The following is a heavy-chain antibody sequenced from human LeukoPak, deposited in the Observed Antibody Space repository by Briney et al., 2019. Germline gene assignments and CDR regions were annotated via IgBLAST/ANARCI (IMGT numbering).Heavy chain of an antibody. CDR3: ARKAVAGTGSQYFQH. Sequence: GGSLRLSCAASGFTLSSYAMSWVRQAPGKGLEWVSAISGSGGSTYYADSVKGRFTISRDNSKNTLYLQMNSLRAEDTAVYYCARKAVAGTGSQYFQHWARAPWSPSPQ. V-gene: IGHV3-23*01. J-gene: IGHJ1*01. D-gene: IGHD6-19*01. CDR1: GFTLSSYA. CDR2: ISGSGGST.